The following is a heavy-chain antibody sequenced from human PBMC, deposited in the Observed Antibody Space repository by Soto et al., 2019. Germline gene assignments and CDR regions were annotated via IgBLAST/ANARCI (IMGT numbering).Heavy chain of an antibody. V-gene: IGHV1-46*01. CDR3: ARIQSPVRGDYFDY. CDR1: GYTFTSYY. Sequence: QVQLVQSGAEVKKPGASVKVSCKASGYTFTSYYMHWVRQAPGQGLEWMGIINPSGGSTSYEQKFQGKVTMTRDTSTGTVYMELSSLRSEDTAVYYCARIQSPVRGDYFDYWGQGTLVTVSS. D-gene: IGHD3-16*01. CDR2: INPSGGST. J-gene: IGHJ4*02.